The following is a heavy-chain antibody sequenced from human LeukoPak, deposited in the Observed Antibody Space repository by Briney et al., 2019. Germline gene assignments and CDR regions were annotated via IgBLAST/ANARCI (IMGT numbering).Heavy chain of an antibody. CDR1: GGSISSYY. D-gene: IGHD5-18*01. V-gene: IGHV4-4*07. CDR2: IYTSGST. Sequence: SETLSLTCTVSGGSISSYYWSWIRQPAGKGLEWIGRIYTSGSTNYNPSLKSRVTMSVDTSKNQFSLKLSSVTAADTAAYYCARDSVAMASYYYYGMDVWGQGTTVTVSS. J-gene: IGHJ6*02. CDR3: ARDSVAMASYYYYGMDV.